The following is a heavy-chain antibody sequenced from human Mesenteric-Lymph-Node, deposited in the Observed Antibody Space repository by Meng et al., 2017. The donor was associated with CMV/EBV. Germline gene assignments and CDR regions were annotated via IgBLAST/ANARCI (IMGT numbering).Heavy chain of an antibody. V-gene: IGHV3-30*02. J-gene: IGHJ4*02. D-gene: IGHD3-10*01. CDR2: IRYDGSNK. CDR3: AKGHYGSGSIDY. CDR1: GFTFTTYA. Sequence: GESLKISCAASGFTFTTYAMHWVRQAPGKGLEWVTFIRYDGSNKYYADSVKGRFTISRDNSKNTLYLQMNSLTTEDTAVYYCAKGHYGSGSIDYWGQGTLVTVSS.